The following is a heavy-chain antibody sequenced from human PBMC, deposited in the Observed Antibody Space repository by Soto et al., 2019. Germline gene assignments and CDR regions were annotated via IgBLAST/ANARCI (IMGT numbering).Heavy chain of an antibody. Sequence: PGGSLRLSCAASGFTFSTYAMSWVRQAPGKGLEWVSGMSSSGGPTYYADSVKGRFSISRDNSENTLYLQMDSLRAEDTAMYYCAKSVAVGRLCDRELDAWGRGTLVTVSS. CDR2: MSSSGGPT. V-gene: IGHV3-23*01. CDR3: AKSVAVGRLCDRELDA. D-gene: IGHD1-26*01. CDR1: GFTFSTYA. J-gene: IGHJ5*02.